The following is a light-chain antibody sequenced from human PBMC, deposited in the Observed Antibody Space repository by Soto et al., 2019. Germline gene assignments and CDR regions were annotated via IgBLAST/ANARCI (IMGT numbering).Light chain of an antibody. CDR1: QTIRSNY. CDR3: QQYGSSPWT. V-gene: IGKV3-20*01. CDR2: GAS. J-gene: IGKJ1*01. Sequence: DTVLTQSPGTLSLSPGERATLSCRASQTIRSNYLAWYRQTPGQAPRLLIYGASNRATGIADRFSGSGSGTDFTLIISRLEPEDFALYYCQQYGSSPWTVGQGTKVEIK.